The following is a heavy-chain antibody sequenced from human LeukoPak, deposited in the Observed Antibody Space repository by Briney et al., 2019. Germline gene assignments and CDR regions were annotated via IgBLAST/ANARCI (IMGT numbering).Heavy chain of an antibody. CDR2: IYYSGST. J-gene: IGHJ6*03. D-gene: IGHD6-13*01. V-gene: IGHV4-59*08. CDR3: ARSEQQLSGPYYYYYYMDV. CDR1: GGSISSYY. Sequence: PSETLSLTCTVSGGSISSYYWSWIRQPPGKGLEWIGNIYYSGSTNYNPSLKSRVTISVDTSKNQFSLKLSSVTAADTAVYYCARSEQQLSGPYYYYYYMDVWGKGTTVTISS.